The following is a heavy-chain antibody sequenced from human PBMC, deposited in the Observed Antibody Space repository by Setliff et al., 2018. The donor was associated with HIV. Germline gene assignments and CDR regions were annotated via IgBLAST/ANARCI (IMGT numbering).Heavy chain of an antibody. V-gene: IGHV4-31*03. Sequence: ASETLSLTCTVSGDSINSGGYHWTWIRQHPGKGLEWIGYISYIGYTYYNPALKSRLTISLYTSKNQFSLKLSSVTAADTAVYYCAGELRRFDTSDTAPHNWFDPWGQGTLVTVSS. J-gene: IGHJ5*02. CDR2: ISYIGYT. CDR1: GDSINSGGYH. D-gene: IGHD3-22*01. CDR3: AGELRRFDTSDTAPHNWFDP.